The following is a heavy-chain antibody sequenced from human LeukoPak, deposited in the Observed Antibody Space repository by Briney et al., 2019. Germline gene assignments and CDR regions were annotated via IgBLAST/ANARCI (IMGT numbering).Heavy chain of an antibody. CDR3: ARGGGNSGWFDP. D-gene: IGHD4-23*01. V-gene: IGHV1-69*13. Sequence: ASVKVSCKASGGTFSSYAISWVRQAPGQGLEWMGGIIPIFGTASYAQKFRGRVTITADESTSTAYMELSSLRSEDTAVYYCARGGGNSGWFDPWGQGTLVTVSS. CDR2: IIPIFGTA. CDR1: GGTFSSYA. J-gene: IGHJ5*02.